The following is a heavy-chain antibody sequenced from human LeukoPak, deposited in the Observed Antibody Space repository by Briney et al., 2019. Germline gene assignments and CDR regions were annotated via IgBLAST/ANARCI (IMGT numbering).Heavy chain of an antibody. CDR1: GGTFSSYA. V-gene: IGHV1-69*13. D-gene: IGHD2-8*01. CDR3: ARVPPQSRTNGVFAYYYYGMDV. CDR2: IIPIFGTA. Sequence: VASVKVSCKASGGTFSSYAISWVRQAPGQGLEWMGGIIPIFGTANYAQKFQGRVTITADESTSTAYMELSSLRSEDTAVYYCARVPPQSRTNGVFAYYYYGMDVWGQGTTVTVSS. J-gene: IGHJ6*02.